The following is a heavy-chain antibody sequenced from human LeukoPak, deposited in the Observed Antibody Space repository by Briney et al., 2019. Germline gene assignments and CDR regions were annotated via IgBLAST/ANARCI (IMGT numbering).Heavy chain of an antibody. CDR1: GFTFSSYS. CDR2: ISSSSSYI. Sequence: GGSLRLSCAASGFTFSSYSMNWVRQAPGKGMEWVSSISSSSSYIYYADSVKGRFTISRDNAKNSLYLQMNSLRAEDTAVYYCARDDGIQLWLHGQFDYWGQGTLVTVSS. J-gene: IGHJ4*02. D-gene: IGHD5-18*01. CDR3: ARDDGIQLWLHGQFDY. V-gene: IGHV3-21*01.